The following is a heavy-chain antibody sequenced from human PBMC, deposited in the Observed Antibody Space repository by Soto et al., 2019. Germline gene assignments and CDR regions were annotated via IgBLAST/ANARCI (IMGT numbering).Heavy chain of an antibody. CDR3: ARSITIFGVVVIEYYGMDV. J-gene: IGHJ6*02. Sequence: SETLSLTCAVYGGSFSGYYWSWIRQPPGKGLEWIGYIYYSGSTNYNPSLKSRVTISVDTSKNQFSLKLSSVTAADTAVYYCARSITIFGVVVIEYYGMDVWGQGTTVTVSS. CDR2: IYYSGST. V-gene: IGHV4-59*01. CDR1: GGSFSGYY. D-gene: IGHD3-3*01.